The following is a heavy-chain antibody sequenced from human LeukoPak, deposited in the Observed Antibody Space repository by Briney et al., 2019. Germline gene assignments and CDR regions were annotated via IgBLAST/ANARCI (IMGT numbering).Heavy chain of an antibody. Sequence: ASVKVSCKASGGTFSRSGISWVRQAPGQGLEWMGGIIPIFGTVNYAQKFQGRVTITADESTSTAYVELTSLRSEDTAIYYCARDGAIFDSRGYYYLWWGQGTLVTVSS. J-gene: IGHJ4*02. CDR3: ARDGAIFDSRGYYYLW. CDR2: IIPIFGTV. D-gene: IGHD3-22*01. V-gene: IGHV1-69*13. CDR1: GGTFSRSG.